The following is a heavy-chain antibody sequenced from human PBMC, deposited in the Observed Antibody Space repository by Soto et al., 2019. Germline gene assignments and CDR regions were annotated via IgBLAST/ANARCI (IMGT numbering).Heavy chain of an antibody. Sequence: QVQLVESGGGVVQPGRSLRLSCAASGFTFSSYGMHWVRQAPGKGLEWVAVIWYDGSNKYYADSVKGRFTISRDNSKNTLYLQMNSLRAEDTAVYYCARVYDDSSGYYPYYYYGMDVWGQGTTVTVSS. CDR2: IWYDGSNK. CDR3: ARVYDDSSGYYPYYYYGMDV. CDR1: GFTFSSYG. J-gene: IGHJ6*02. V-gene: IGHV3-33*01. D-gene: IGHD3-22*01.